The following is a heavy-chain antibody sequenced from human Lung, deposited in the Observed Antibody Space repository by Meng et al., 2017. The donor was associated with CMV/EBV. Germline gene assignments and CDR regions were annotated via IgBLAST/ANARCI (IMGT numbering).Heavy chain of an antibody. CDR3: AREGGRAGTPGSYYYGMDI. J-gene: IGHJ6*04. Sequence: GESLMISCAASGCTFSSYSMNWVRQAPGKGLEWVSSISSSSSYIYYADSVKGRFTISRDNAKNSLYLQMNSLRAEDTAVYYCAREGGRAGTPGSYYYGMDIWGKGTTVTVSS. CDR1: GCTFSSYS. D-gene: IGHD1-1*01. CDR2: ISSSSSYI. V-gene: IGHV3-21*01.